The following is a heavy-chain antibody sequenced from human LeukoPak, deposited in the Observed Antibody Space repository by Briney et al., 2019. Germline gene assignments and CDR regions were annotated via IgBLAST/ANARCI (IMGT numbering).Heavy chain of an antibody. CDR2: INHSGST. Sequence: SETLSLTCAVYGGSFSGYYWSWIRQPPGKGLEWIGEINHSGSTNYNPSLKSRVTISVDTSKNQFSLKLSSVTAADTAVYYCARETNYDFWSGYLSLRAFDIWGQGTMVTVSS. V-gene: IGHV4-34*01. CDR3: ARETNYDFWSGYLSLRAFDI. CDR1: GGSFSGYY. D-gene: IGHD3-3*01. J-gene: IGHJ3*02.